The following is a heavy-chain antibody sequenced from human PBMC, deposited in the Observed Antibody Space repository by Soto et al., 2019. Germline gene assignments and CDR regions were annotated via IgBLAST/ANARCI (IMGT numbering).Heavy chain of an antibody. V-gene: IGHV5-51*01. CDR1: GYSFSSHS. CDR2: IYPGDSHT. CDR3: ARLEATRTTWFAGPYNWFDP. J-gene: IGHJ5*02. D-gene: IGHD3-10*01. Sequence: GVLENSFEGSGYSFSSHSVCWVRPITGKNVERLVIIYPGDSHTRYSPSFQGQVTVSADKSSSTAYLHWSSLKASDTAMYYCARLEATRTTWFAGPYNWFDPWGEGTLVTVSS.